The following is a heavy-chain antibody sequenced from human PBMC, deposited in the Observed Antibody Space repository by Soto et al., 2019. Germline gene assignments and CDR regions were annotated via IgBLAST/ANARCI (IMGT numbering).Heavy chain of an antibody. J-gene: IGHJ6*04. CDR2: INHRGST. V-gene: IGHV4-34*01. CDR1: GGSFSGYY. CDR3: AIGMQDTLNYYYYGMDV. D-gene: IGHD3-16*01. Sequence: PSETLSLTCAVYGGSFSGYYWSWIRQPPGKGLEWIGEINHRGSTDYNTSLMSRVTISVDTSKNQFSLKLSSVTAADTAVYYCAIGMQDTLNYYYYGMDVWGKGTTVTVSS.